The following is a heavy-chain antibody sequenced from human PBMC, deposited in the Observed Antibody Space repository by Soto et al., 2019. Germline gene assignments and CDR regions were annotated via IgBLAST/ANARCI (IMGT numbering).Heavy chain of an antibody. D-gene: IGHD6-13*01. CDR1: GYTFTSYD. V-gene: IGHV1-8*01. J-gene: IGHJ6*02. Sequence: QVQLVQSGAEVKKPGASVKVSCKASGYTFTSYDINWVRQATGQGLEWMGWMNPNSGNTGYAQKIQGRVTMTRNTSISTAYMELSSLRFEDTAVYYCARRGYSSSWYYYYYYGMDVWGQGTTVTVSS. CDR3: ARRGYSSSWYYYYYYGMDV. CDR2: MNPNSGNT.